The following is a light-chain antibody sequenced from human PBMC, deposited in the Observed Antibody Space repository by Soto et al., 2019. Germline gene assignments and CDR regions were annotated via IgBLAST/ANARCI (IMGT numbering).Light chain of an antibody. CDR1: QYINTR. Sequence: EIVLTQSPATLSSFPCDRVTLSCRASQYINTRLAWYRHRPGQAPRLLIYQTSIRAAGIPARFSASGSGTDFTLTISDVQPEDFALYYCHQRQSWPRTFGQGTKVDI. CDR3: HQRQSWPRT. V-gene: IGKV3-11*01. CDR2: QTS. J-gene: IGKJ1*01.